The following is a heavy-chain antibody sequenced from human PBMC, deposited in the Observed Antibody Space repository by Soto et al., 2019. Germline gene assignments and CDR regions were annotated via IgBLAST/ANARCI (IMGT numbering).Heavy chain of an antibody. J-gene: IGHJ3*02. CDR3: ARSSGYYGDAFDI. Sequence: GGSLRLSCAASGFTFSSYAMHWVRQAPGKGLEYVSAISSNGGSTYYADSVKGRFTISRDNSKNTLYLQMGSLRAEDMAVYYCARSSGYYGDAFDIWGQGTMVTVSS. CDR2: ISSNGGST. V-gene: IGHV3-64*02. CDR1: GFTFSSYA. D-gene: IGHD3-22*01.